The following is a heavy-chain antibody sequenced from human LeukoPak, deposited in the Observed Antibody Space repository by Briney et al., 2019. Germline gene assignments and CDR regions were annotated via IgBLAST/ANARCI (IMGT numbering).Heavy chain of an antibody. D-gene: IGHD5/OR15-5a*01. CDR1: GYTFTAYY. V-gene: IGHV1-46*01. CDR3: ARGDSVHGPLGY. Sequence: GASVKVSCKTSGYTFTAYYMHWVRQAPGQGLEWMGIIDPSGGSTSYAQKFQGRVTMTRDTSTSTVYMELSSLRSEDTAVYYCARGDSVHGPLGYWGQGTLVTVSS. J-gene: IGHJ4*02. CDR2: IDPSGGST.